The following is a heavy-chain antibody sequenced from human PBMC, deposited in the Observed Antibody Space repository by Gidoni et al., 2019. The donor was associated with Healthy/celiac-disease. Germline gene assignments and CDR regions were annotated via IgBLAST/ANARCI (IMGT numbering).Heavy chain of an antibody. V-gene: IGHV3-48*03. J-gene: IGHJ4*02. CDR1: GFTVNNYE. D-gene: IGHD2-21*01. CDR3: ARGNSLDY. CDR2: ISRSGSTI. Sequence: EVQLVESGGGLVQPGGSLRLSCAASGFTVNNYEMNRVRQAPGKGLEWVSYISRSGSTIYYADSVKGRFTISRDNAKNSLYLQMNSLRAEDTALYYCARGNSLDYWGQGTLVTVSS.